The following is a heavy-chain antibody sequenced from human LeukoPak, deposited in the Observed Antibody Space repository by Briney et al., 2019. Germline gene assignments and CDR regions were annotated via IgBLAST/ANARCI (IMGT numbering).Heavy chain of an antibody. J-gene: IGHJ6*02. V-gene: IGHV3-30*18. CDR3: AKDRIAAAGLRYYYYGMDV. Sequence: PGGSLRLSCAASGFTFSSYGMHWVRQASGKGLEWVAVISYDGSNKYYADSVKGRFTISRDNSKNTLYLQMNSLRAEDTAVYYCAKDRIAAAGLRYYYYGMDVWGQGTTVTVSS. CDR1: GFTFSSYG. CDR2: ISYDGSNK. D-gene: IGHD6-13*01.